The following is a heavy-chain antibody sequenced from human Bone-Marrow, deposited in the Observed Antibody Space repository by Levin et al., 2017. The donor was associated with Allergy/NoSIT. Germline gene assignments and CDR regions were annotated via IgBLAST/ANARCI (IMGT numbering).Heavy chain of an antibody. CDR2: ISYDGSNK. V-gene: IGHV3-30*18. Sequence: QAGGSLRLSCAASGFTFSSYGMHWVRQAPGKGLEWVAVISYDGSNKYYADSVKGRFTISRDNSKNTLYLQMNSLRAEDTAVYYCAKPQCSSTSCYPYNWFDPWGQGTLVTVSS. J-gene: IGHJ5*02. CDR3: AKPQCSSTSCYPYNWFDP. CDR1: GFTFSSYG. D-gene: IGHD2-2*01.